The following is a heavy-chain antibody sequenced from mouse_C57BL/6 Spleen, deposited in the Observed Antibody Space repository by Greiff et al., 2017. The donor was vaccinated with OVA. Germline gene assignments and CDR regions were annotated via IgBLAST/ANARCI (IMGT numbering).Heavy chain of an antibody. J-gene: IGHJ2*01. V-gene: IGHV1-50*01. CDR3: ATLYGNYNY. D-gene: IGHD2-1*01. CDR2: IDPSDSYT. Sequence: QVQLKQPGAELVKPGASVKLSCKASGYTFTSYWMQWVKQRPGQGLEWIGEIDPSDSYTNYNQKFKGKATLTVDTSSSTAYMQLSSLTSEDSAVYYCATLYGNYNYWGQGTTLTVSS. CDR1: GYTFTSYW.